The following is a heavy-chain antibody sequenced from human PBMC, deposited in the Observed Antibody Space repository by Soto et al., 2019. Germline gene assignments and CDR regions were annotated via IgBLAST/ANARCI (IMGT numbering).Heavy chain of an antibody. CDR2: IYYSGST. D-gene: IGHD1-26*01. Sequence: PSETLSLTCTVSGGSISSYYWSWIRQPPGKGLEWIGYIYYSGSTNYNPSLKSRVTISVDTSKNQFSLKLSSVTAADTAVYYCARARVRASSFAYWGQGTLVTVSS. CDR1: GGSISSYY. V-gene: IGHV4-59*08. J-gene: IGHJ4*02. CDR3: ARARVRASSFAY.